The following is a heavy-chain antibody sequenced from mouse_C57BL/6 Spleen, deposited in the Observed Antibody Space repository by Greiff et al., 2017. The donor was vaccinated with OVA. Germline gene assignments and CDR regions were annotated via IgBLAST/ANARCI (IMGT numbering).Heavy chain of an antibody. Sequence: QVQLQHSGPELVKPGASVKLSCKASGYTFTSYDINWVKQRPGQGLEWIGWIYPRDGSTKYNEKFKGKATLTVDTSSSTAYMELHSLTSEDSVVYFCASSSIYYGNYLYAMDYWGQGTSVTVSS. CDR1: GYTFTSYD. J-gene: IGHJ4*01. CDR3: ASSSIYYGNYLYAMDY. CDR2: IYPRDGST. D-gene: IGHD2-1*01. V-gene: IGHV1-85*01.